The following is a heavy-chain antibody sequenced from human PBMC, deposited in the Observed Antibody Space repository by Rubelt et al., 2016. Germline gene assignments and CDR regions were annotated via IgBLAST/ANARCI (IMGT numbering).Heavy chain of an antibody. CDR2: FDPEDGET. CDR3: ATGTNYYDSSGYYYPQAIDY. CDR1: GYTLTELS. J-gene: IGHJ4*02. D-gene: IGHD3-22*01. Sequence: QVQLVQSGAEVKKPGASVKVSCKVSGYTLTELSMHWVRQAPGKGLEWMGGFDPEDGETIYAQKFQGRVTMTEDTSTDTAYMELSSMRSEDTAVYYCATGTNYYDSSGYYYPQAIDYWGQGTLVTVSS. V-gene: IGHV1-24*01.